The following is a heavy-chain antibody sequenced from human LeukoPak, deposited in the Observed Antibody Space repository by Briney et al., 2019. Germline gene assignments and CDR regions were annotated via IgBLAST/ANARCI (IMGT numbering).Heavy chain of an antibody. CDR1: GGTFSSYA. J-gene: IGHJ6*04. D-gene: IGHD2-15*01. V-gene: IGHV1-69*06. CDR2: IIPIFGTT. CDR3: ARGAGCSGGSCYYPRYYYGMDV. Sequence: ASVKLSCNASGGTFSSYAISWVRQAPGQGLEWMGGIIPIFGTTNDAQKFQGRVTITADKSTSTAYMELSSLRSEDTAVYYCARGAGCSGGSCYYPRYYYGMDVWGKGTTVTVSS.